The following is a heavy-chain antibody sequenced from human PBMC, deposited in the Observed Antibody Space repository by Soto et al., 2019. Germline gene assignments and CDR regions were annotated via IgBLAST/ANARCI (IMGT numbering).Heavy chain of an antibody. V-gene: IGHV3-23*01. CDR3: AKIWSGYRSVNY. D-gene: IGHD3-3*01. J-gene: IGHJ4*02. Sequence: EVQLLESGGGLVQPGGSLRLSCAVSGFTFSSYAMSWVRQAPGKGLEWVSAIIGSGDITHYADSVRGRFSISRDNSKNSLYLQMNSLRAEDTAIYYCAKIWSGYRSVNYWGQGALVTVPS. CDR1: GFTFSSYA. CDR2: IIGSGDIT.